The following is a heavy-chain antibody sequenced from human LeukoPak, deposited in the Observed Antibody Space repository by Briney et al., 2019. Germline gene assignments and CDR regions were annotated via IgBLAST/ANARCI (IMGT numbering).Heavy chain of an antibody. D-gene: IGHD3-10*01. V-gene: IGHV3-49*04. Sequence: PGGSLRLSCTASGFTFGNHAMSWVRQAPGKGLEWVGFIRNKAYGERPDYAASVQGRFTITRDDSESIAYLQINRLKTEDTGVXXXXXXXXXXXSXFYYXYFDYWGQGTLVTVSS. CDR3: XXXXXXXXSXFYYXYFDY. CDR1: GFTFGNHA. CDR2: IRNKAYGERP. J-gene: IGHJ4*02.